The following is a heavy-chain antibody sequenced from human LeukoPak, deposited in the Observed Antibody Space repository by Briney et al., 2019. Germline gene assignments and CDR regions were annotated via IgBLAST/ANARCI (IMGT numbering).Heavy chain of an antibody. D-gene: IGHD1-26*01. Sequence: AGGSLRLSCAAPGFTFSSGMHWVRQAPGKGLGGVAVISYDGNHKYYGDSVKGRFTISRDNSRNTLYLQMDSLKTEDTAVYYCAKGELHFNTCSFDYWGQGTLVTVSS. J-gene: IGHJ4*02. CDR1: GFTFSSG. CDR3: AKGELHFNTCSFDY. V-gene: IGHV3-30*18. CDR2: ISYDGNHK.